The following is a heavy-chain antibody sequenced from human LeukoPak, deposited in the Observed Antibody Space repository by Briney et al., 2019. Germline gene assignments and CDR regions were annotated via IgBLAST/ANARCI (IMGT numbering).Heavy chain of an antibody. Sequence: PSETLSLTCTVPGGSINSYYWSWIRQPPGKGLEWIGYIYYTGSTKYNPSLKSRVTMSVDTSKNQFSLKLSSVTAADTAIYYCARSSYYDSSGYFDFWGQGTLVTVSS. CDR2: IYYTGST. V-gene: IGHV4-59*01. J-gene: IGHJ4*02. CDR1: GGSINSYY. D-gene: IGHD3-22*01. CDR3: ARSSYYDSSGYFDF.